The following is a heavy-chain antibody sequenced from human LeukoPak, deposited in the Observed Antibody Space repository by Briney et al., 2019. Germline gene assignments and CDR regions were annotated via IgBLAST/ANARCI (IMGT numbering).Heavy chain of an antibody. CDR3: ASFESGWYVY. Sequence: GGSLRLSCAASGFTFSSYAMHWVRQAPGKGLGYVSAISSNGGSTYYANSVKGRFTISRDNSKNTPYLQMGSLRAEDMAVYYCASFESGWYVYWGQGTLVTVSS. J-gene: IGHJ4*02. D-gene: IGHD6-19*01. V-gene: IGHV3-64*01. CDR2: ISSNGGST. CDR1: GFTFSSYA.